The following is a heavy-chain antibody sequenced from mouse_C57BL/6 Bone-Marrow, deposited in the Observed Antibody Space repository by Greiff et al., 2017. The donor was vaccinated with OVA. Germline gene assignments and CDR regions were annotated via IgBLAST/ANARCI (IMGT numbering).Heavy chain of an antibody. V-gene: IGHV5-9*01. CDR2: ISGGGGNT. D-gene: IGHD2-2*01. CDR1: GFTFSSYT. CDR3: ARQRGYDAGDY. Sequence: EVQRVESGGGLVKPGGSLKLSCAASGFTFSSYTMSWVRQTPEKRLEWVATISGGGGNTYYPDSVKGRFTISRDNAKNTLYLQMSSLRSEDTALYYCARQRGYDAGDYWGQGTTLTVSS. J-gene: IGHJ2*01.